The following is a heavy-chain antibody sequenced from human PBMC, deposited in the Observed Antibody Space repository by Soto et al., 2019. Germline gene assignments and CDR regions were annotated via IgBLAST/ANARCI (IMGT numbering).Heavy chain of an antibody. CDR1: GITFSSYS. CDR2: ISSSSSYI. J-gene: IGHJ3*02. V-gene: IGHV3-21*01. D-gene: IGHD2-2*01. Sequence: PGGSLRLSCAASGITFSSYSMNWVRQAPGKGLEWVSSISSSSSYIYYADSVKGRFTISRDNAKNSLYLQMNSLRAEDTAVYYCARDPLVPAAILHAFDIWGQGTMVTVSS. CDR3: ARDPLVPAAILHAFDI.